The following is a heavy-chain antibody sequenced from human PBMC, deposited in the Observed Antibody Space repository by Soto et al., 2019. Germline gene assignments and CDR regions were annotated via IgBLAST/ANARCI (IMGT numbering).Heavy chain of an antibody. CDR1: GGSISSCGYY. Sequence: PSETLSLTCTVSGGSISSCGYYWTWIRQHPWKGLEWIGYIYYSGSTYYNPSLKSRVTISVDTSKNQFSLKLSSVTAADTAVYYCARDLGTYSSSEYGMDVWGQGTTVTVSS. CDR2: IYYSGST. CDR3: ARDLGTYSSSEYGMDV. D-gene: IGHD6-6*01. V-gene: IGHV4-31*03. J-gene: IGHJ6*02.